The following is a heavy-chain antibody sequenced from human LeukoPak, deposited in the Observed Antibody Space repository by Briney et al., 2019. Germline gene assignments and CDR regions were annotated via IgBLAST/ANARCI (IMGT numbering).Heavy chain of an antibody. J-gene: IGHJ4*02. D-gene: IGHD1/OR15-1a*01. CDR3: AKDFQQYYFDY. CDR2: ISGSGGST. V-gene: IGHV3-23*01. CDR1: GFTFSSYA. Sequence: GGSLRLYCAASGFTFSSYAMRWVRQAPGKGLEWVSAISGSGGSTYYADSVKGRLTISRDNSKNTLYLQMNSLRAEDTAVYYCAKDFQQYYFDYWGQGTLVTVSS.